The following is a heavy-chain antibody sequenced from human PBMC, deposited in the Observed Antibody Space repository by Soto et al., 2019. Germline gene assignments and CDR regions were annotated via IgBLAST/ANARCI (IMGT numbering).Heavy chain of an antibody. J-gene: IGHJ3*02. D-gene: IGHD3-3*01. Sequence: ASVKVSCKASGYTFTGYYMHWVRQAPGQGLEWMGWINPNSGGTNYAQKFQGRVTMTRDTSISTAYMELSRLRSDDTAVYYCARSRITIFGVMGPDGFDIWGQGTMVTDSS. CDR3: ARSRITIFGVMGPDGFDI. CDR2: INPNSGGT. CDR1: GYTFTGYY. V-gene: IGHV1-2*02.